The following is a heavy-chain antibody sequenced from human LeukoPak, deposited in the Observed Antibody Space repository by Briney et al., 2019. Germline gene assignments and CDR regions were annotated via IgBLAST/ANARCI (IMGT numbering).Heavy chain of an antibody. CDR1: GGSFSGYY. CDR3: ARGLGDTAMVDSYYYYGMDV. CDR2: INHGGST. D-gene: IGHD5-18*01. Sequence: SETLSLTCTVSGGSFSGYYWGWIRQPPGKGLEWIGEINHGGSTNYNPSLKSRVTISVDTSKNQFSLKLSSVTAADTAVYYCARGLGDTAMVDSYYYYGMDVWGQGTTVTVSS. J-gene: IGHJ6*02. V-gene: IGHV4-34*01.